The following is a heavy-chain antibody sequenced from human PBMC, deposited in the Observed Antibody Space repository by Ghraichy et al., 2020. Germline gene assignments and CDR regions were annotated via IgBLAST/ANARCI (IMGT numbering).Heavy chain of an antibody. V-gene: IGHV4-59*01. D-gene: IGHD2-2*01. CDR1: GGSISSYY. J-gene: IGHJ6*02. Sequence: SETLSLTCTVSGGSISSYYWNWIRQPPGKGLEWIGYIYYSWSTNYNSSLKSRVTISVDPSKNQFSLKLSSVTAADTAVYYCAREVVPSATKYGLDVWGQGTTVTVSS. CDR3: AREVVPSATKYGLDV. CDR2: IYYSWST.